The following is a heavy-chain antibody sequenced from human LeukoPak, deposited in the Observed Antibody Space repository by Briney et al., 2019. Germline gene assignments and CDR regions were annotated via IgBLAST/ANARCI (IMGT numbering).Heavy chain of an antibody. CDR3: ARATVAAYYGMDV. CDR2: IIPILGIA. V-gene: IGHV1-69*04. J-gene: IGHJ6*02. D-gene: IGHD6-19*01. CDR1: GGTFSSSA. Sequence: SVKVSCKASGGTFSSSAISWVRQAPGQGLELMGRIIPILGIANYAQKFQGRVTITADKSTSTAYMELSSLRSEDTAVYYCARATVAAYYGMDVWGQGTTATVSS.